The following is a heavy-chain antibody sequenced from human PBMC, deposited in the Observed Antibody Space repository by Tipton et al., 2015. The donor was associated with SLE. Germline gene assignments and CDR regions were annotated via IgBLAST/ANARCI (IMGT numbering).Heavy chain of an antibody. CDR1: GYTFTSYY. V-gene: IGHV1-24*01. CDR3: ATDPPRYSSGYFDY. D-gene: IGHD6-19*01. J-gene: IGHJ4*02. CDR2: FDPEDGET. Sequence: QVQLVQSGAEVKKPGASVKVSCKASGYTFTSYYMHWVRQAPGQGLEWMGGFDPEDGETIYAQKFQGRVTLTEDTSTDTAYMELSSLRSEDTAVYYCATDPPRYSSGYFDYWGQGTLVTVSS.